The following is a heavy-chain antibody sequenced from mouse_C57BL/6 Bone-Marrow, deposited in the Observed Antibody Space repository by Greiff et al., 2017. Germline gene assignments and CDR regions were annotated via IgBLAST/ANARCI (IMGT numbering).Heavy chain of an antibody. CDR2: ISSGGSYT. CDR3: ARRYGSSWFAY. D-gene: IGHD1-1*01. CDR1: GFTFSSYG. J-gene: IGHJ3*01. Sequence: EVNVVESGGDLVKPGGSLKLSCAASGFTFSSYGMSWVRQTPDKRLEWVATISSGGSYTYYPDSVKGRFTISRDNAKNTLYLQMSSLKSEDTAMYYCARRYGSSWFAYWGQGTLVTVSA. V-gene: IGHV5-6*02.